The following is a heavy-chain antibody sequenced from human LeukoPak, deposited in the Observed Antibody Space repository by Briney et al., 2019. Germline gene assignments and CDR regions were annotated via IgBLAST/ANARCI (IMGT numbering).Heavy chain of an antibody. CDR2: IYYSGST. J-gene: IGHJ4*02. CDR1: GGSISSSSYY. CDR3: ASNSLLNGLQVVFFDY. Sequence: PSETLSLTCTVSGGSISSSSYYWGWIRQPPGKGLEWIGSIYYSGSTYYNPSLKSRVTISVDTSKNQFSLKLSSVTAADTAVYYCASNSLLNGLQVVFFDYWGQGTLVTVSS. D-gene: IGHD2-8*02. V-gene: IGHV4-39*07.